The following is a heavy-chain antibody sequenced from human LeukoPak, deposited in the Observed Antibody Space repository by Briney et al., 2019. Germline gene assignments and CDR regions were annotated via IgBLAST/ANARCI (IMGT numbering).Heavy chain of an antibody. D-gene: IGHD3-10*02. V-gene: IGHV1-2*02. CDR3: ARVINRFGEYFNWFDP. J-gene: IGHJ5*02. Sequence: ASVKVSCKASEYTFTGYYMHWVRQAPGQGLEWTGWINPNSGGTNYAQKFQGRVTMTRDTSISTAYMELSRLRSEDTAVYYCARVINRFGEYFNWFDPWGQGTLVTVSS. CDR2: INPNSGGT. CDR1: EYTFTGYY.